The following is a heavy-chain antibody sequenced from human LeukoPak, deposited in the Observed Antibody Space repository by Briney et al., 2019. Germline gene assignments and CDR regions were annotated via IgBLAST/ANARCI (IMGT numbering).Heavy chain of an antibody. CDR3: ARGRYFDAS. Sequence: PSETLSLTCAVYGGSFSGYYWSWIRQPPGKGLEWIGEINHSGSTNYNPSLKSRVTISVDTSKNQFSLKLSSVTAADTAVYYCARGRYFDASWGQGTLVTVPS. V-gene: IGHV4-34*01. CDR2: INHSGST. D-gene: IGHD3-9*01. J-gene: IGHJ4*02. CDR1: GGSFSGYY.